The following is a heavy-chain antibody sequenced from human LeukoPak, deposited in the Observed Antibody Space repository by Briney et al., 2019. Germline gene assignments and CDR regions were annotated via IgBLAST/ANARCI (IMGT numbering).Heavy chain of an antibody. CDR3: ARLHYDVLTGPFDY. D-gene: IGHD3-9*01. CDR1: GFTFSSYG. J-gene: IGHJ4*02. V-gene: IGHV3-30*03. Sequence: PGGSLRLSCAASGFTFSSYGMHWVRQAPGKGLEWVAVISYDGSNKYYADSVKGRFTISRESSKNTLWLQMNSLRVEDTAVYYCARLHYDVLTGPFDYWGQGTLVTVSS. CDR2: ISYDGSNK.